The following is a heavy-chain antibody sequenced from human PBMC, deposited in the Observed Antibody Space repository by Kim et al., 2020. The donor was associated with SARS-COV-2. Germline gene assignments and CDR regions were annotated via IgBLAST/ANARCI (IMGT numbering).Heavy chain of an antibody. V-gene: IGHV3-48*02. D-gene: IGHD3-3*01. Sequence: GGSLRLSCAASGFTFSNYAMNWVRQAPGKGLEWVSCISSNSSTTYYADSVKGRFTISRDNAKNSLYLQMNSLRDDDSAGYYCARDSMDFGVIAYLDYWG. J-gene: IGHJ4*01. CDR1: GFTFSNYA. CDR3: ARDSMDFGVIAYLDY. CDR2: ISSNSSTT.